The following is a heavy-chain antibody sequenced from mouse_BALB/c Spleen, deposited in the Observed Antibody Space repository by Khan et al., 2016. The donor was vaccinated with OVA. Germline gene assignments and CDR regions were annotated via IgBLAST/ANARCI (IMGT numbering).Heavy chain of an antibody. V-gene: IGHV1-77*01. CDR1: GYTFTDYY. CDR2: IYPGSANI. Sequence: QIQLVQSGAELARPGASVNLSCKASGYTFTDYYINWMRQRTGQGLEWIGEIYPGSANIYYNEKFKGKATLTADKSSSPVYMQLSSLTSEDSAVYLCAREWAAWFPYWGQGTLVTGSA. J-gene: IGHJ3*01. CDR3: AREWAAWFPY.